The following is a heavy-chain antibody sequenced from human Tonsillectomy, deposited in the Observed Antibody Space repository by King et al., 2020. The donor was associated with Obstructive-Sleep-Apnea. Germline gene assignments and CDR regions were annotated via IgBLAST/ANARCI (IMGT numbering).Heavy chain of an antibody. D-gene: IGHD3-3*01. CDR3: AREGYYDFTGATFDI. Sequence: EVQLVESGGGLVQPGGSLRLSCVASGFTFSDHFMDWVRQAPGKGLEWVGRTRIEANSYITQYAASVKGRFTISRDDSKNVLYLQMNSLKTEDTAVYHCAREGYYDFTGATFDIWGLGTMVAVSS. J-gene: IGHJ3*02. V-gene: IGHV3-72*01. CDR2: TRIEANSYIT. CDR1: GFTFSDHF.